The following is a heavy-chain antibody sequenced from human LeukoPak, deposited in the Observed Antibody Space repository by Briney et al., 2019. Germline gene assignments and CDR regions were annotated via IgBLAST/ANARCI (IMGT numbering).Heavy chain of an antibody. J-gene: IGHJ4*02. Sequence: PGGSLRLSCAASGFTFSSYSMNWVRQAPGKGLEWVSSISSSSSYIYYADSVKGRFTISRDNAKNSLYLQMNSLRAEDTAVYYCAKDTQNIVGAVDYWGQGTLVTVSS. CDR2: ISSSSSYI. V-gene: IGHV3-21*01. D-gene: IGHD1-26*01. CDR3: AKDTQNIVGAVDY. CDR1: GFTFSSYS.